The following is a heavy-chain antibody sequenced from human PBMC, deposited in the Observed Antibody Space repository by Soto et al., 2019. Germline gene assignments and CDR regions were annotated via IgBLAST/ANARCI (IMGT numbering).Heavy chain of an antibody. J-gene: IGHJ6*03. CDR1: GGSISSSSYY. Sequence: SETLSLTCTVSGGSISSSSYYWGWIRQPPGKGLEWIGSIYYSGSTYYNPSLKSRVTISVDTSKNQFSLKPSSVTAADTAVYYCARSILSDTAMVTDYYYYMDVWGKGTTVTVSS. D-gene: IGHD5-18*01. CDR3: ARSILSDTAMVTDYYYYMDV. V-gene: IGHV4-39*01. CDR2: IYYSGST.